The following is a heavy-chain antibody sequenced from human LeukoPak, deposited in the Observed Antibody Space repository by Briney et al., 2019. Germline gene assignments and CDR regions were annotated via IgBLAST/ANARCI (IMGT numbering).Heavy chain of an antibody. J-gene: IGHJ6*03. CDR1: GGSISSSSYY. Sequence: SETLSLTCTVSGGSISSSSYYWGWIRQPPGKGLEWIGSIYYSGSTYYNPSLKSRVTISVDTSKNQFSLKLSSVTAADTAVYYCARHPESYYYYMDVWGEGTTVTVSS. CDR3: ARHPESYYYYMDV. V-gene: IGHV4-39*01. CDR2: IYYSGST.